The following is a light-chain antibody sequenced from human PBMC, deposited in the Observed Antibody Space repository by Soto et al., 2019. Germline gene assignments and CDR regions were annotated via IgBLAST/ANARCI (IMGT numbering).Light chain of an antibody. CDR3: GQFVSSPPRT. CDR2: GVS. V-gene: IGKV3-20*01. CDR1: QSVGDTF. J-gene: IGKJ1*01. Sequence: EIVLTQSQGTLSLSPGETATLSCRASQSVGDTFLSWYQQKPGLAPRLLIYGVSNRATGIPDRFSGSGSGTDFILTISRLEPEDFALYYCGQFVSSPPRTFGQGTQVEIK.